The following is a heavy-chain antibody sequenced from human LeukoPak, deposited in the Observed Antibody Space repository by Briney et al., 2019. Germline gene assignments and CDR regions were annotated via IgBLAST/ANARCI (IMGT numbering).Heavy chain of an antibody. V-gene: IGHV3-15*01. D-gene: IGHD3-10*01. J-gene: IGHJ4*02. CDR2: IKSNTDGWAT. CDR3: ATDAYLLFGEFAY. CDR1: GFSFRNTL. Sequence: GGALRLSCAAPGFSFRNTLITRVRWSPGWGLERVDRIKSNTDGWATVYSAPVKGRFNISRDDSKSTLYLQMDSLQAEDTAVYYCATDAYLLFGEFAYWGQGILVTVSS.